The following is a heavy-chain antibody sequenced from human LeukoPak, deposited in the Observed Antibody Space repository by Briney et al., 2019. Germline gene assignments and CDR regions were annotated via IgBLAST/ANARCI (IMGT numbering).Heavy chain of an antibody. CDR1: GYSISSGYY. CDR3: ARHYSNYYY. V-gene: IGHV4-38-2*01. Sequence: SETLSLTCAVSGYSISSGYYWGWIRQPPGKGLEWIGSIHHSGSTYYNPSLKSRVTISVDTSKNQFSLKLSSVTAADTAVYYCARHYSNYYYWGQGTLVTVSS. J-gene: IGHJ4*02. D-gene: IGHD4-11*01. CDR2: IHHSGST.